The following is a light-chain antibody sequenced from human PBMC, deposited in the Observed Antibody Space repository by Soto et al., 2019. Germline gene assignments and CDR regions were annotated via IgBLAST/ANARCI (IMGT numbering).Light chain of an antibody. V-gene: IGLV1-47*02. CDR3: AAWDDSLWV. Sequence: QAVVTQPPSASGTPGQRVTISCSGTSSNIGSNYVYWYQQLPGTAPKLLIYSNSQRPSGVPDRISGSKSGTSASLAISGLRSEDEADYYCAAWDDSLWVFGGGTKVTVL. CDR1: SSNIGSNY. J-gene: IGLJ3*02. CDR2: SNS.